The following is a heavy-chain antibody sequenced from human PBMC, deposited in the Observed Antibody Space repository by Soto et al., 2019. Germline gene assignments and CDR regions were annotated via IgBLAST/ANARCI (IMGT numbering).Heavy chain of an antibody. CDR1: GGSISSGGYY. CDR2: ISYSGST. D-gene: IGHD3-10*01. V-gene: IGHV4-31*03. Sequence: PSETLSLTCTVSGGSISSGGYYWSWIRQHPGTGLEWIGYISYSGSTYYNTSLKSRVTISVDTSKNQFSLMLSSVTAADTAVYYCARALLDYYGSGSYYKQYNWFDPWGQGTLVTVSS. J-gene: IGHJ5*02. CDR3: ARALLDYYGSGSYYKQYNWFDP.